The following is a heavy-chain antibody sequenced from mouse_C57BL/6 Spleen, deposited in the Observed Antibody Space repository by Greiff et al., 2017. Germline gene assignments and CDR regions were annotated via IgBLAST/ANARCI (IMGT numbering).Heavy chain of an antibody. CDR1: GYTFTSYW. CDR2: IDPSDSYT. D-gene: IGHD2-4*01. CDR3: ARSEDYDRAY. Sequence: QVHVKQPGAELVKPGASVKLSCKASGYTFTSYWMQWVKQRPGQGLEWIGEIDPSDSYTNYNQKFKGKATLTVDTSSITAYMQLSSLTSEDSAVYYCARSEDYDRAYWGQGTLVTISA. V-gene: IGHV1-50*01. J-gene: IGHJ3*01.